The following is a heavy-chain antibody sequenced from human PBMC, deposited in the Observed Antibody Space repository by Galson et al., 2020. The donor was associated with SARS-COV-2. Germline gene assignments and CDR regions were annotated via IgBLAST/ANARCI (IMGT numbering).Heavy chain of an antibody. Sequence: GGSLRLSCAASGFSFSDYWMHWVRQAPGKGLVWVSRINTYGNSTNYADSGRGRFTVCRDNAKNRLYLQMNSLRAEDTAVYYCVRHSSGHYWGQGTLVTVSS. D-gene: IGHD3-22*01. CDR1: GFSFSDYW. V-gene: IGHV3-74*01. CDR2: INTYGNST. CDR3: VRHSSGHY. J-gene: IGHJ4*02.